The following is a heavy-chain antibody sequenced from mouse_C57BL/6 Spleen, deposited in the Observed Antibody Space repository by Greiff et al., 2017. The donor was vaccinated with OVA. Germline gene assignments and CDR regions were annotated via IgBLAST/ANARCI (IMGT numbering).Heavy chain of an antibody. CDR1: GYTFTDYY. Sequence: EVQLQQSGPELVKPGASVKISCKASGYTFTDYYMNWVKQSPGQSLEWIGDINPNNGGTSYNQKFKGKATLTVDKSSSTAYMELRSLTSEDSAVYYCAREGDDYAFFADWGQGTLVTVSA. V-gene: IGHV1-26*01. J-gene: IGHJ3*01. D-gene: IGHD2-4*01. CDR2: INPNNGGT. CDR3: AREGDDYAFFAD.